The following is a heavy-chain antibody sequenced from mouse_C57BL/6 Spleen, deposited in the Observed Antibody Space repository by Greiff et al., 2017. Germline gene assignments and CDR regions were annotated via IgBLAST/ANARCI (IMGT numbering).Heavy chain of an antibody. J-gene: IGHJ4*01. CDR1: GYSITSGYD. D-gene: IGHD2-2*01. CDR2: ISYSGST. CDR3: ASSMVTSYAMDY. Sequence: EVKLQESGPGMVQPSQSLSLTCTVTGYSITSGYDWHWIRHFPGNKLEWMGYISYSGSTNYNPSLKSRISITHDTSKNHFFLKLNSVTTEDTATYYCASSMVTSYAMDYWGQGTSVTVSS. V-gene: IGHV3-1*01.